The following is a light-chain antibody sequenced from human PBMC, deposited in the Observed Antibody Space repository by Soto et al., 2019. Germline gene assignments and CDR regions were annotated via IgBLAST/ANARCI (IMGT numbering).Light chain of an antibody. CDR2: DDN. V-gene: IGLV1-51*01. Sequence: QSALTQPPSVSEAPRQRVTISCSGSSSNIGNNAVNWYQQLPGTAPKLLIYDDNKRPSGIPDRFSGSKSGTSATLGITGFQTGDEADYYCGSWDSSLSAYVFGTGTKVTVL. CDR3: GSWDSSLSAYV. J-gene: IGLJ1*01. CDR1: SSNIGNNA.